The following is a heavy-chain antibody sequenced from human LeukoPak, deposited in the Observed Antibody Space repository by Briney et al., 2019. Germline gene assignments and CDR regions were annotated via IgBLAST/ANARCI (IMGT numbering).Heavy chain of an antibody. CDR3: ARRELGLWFGELYYYYYYYMDV. Sequence: PGGSLRLSCAASRFTFSSYSMNSVRQAPRKGLERVSCISISSSYIYYADSVKGRFTISRDNAKNSLYLQMNSLRAEDTAVYYCARRELGLWFGELYYYYYYYMDVWGKGNTVPVSS. V-gene: IGHV3-21*01. J-gene: IGHJ6*03. CDR2: ISISSSYI. D-gene: IGHD3-10*01. CDR1: RFTFSSYS.